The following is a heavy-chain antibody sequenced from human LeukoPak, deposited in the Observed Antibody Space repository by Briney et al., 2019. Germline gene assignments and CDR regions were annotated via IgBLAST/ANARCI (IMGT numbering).Heavy chain of an antibody. D-gene: IGHD6-19*01. J-gene: IGHJ3*02. V-gene: IGHV1-69*04. CDR3: AREVAVAGYEGDDAFDI. CDR2: IIPILGIA. CDR1: GGTFSSYA. Sequence: SVKVSCKASGGTFSSYAISWVRQAPGQGLEWMGRIIPILGIANYAQKFQGRVTITADKSTSTAYMELSSLRSEDTAVYYCAREVAVAGYEGDDAFDIWGQGTMVTVSS.